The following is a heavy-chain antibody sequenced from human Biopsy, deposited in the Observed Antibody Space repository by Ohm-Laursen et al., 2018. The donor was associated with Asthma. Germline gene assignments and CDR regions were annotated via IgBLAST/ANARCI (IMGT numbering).Heavy chain of an antibody. D-gene: IGHD3-3*01. Sequence: SLRLSCTATGFTFSSYGMHWVRQAPGKGLEWVAVMSFDGRQTYYADSVKGRFTISRDNSKNTLYLQMNSLRAEDTAVYYCAKERYYDFWSGYPIWGQGTMVTVSS. CDR3: AKERYYDFWSGYPI. CDR1: GFTFSSYG. V-gene: IGHV3-30*18. J-gene: IGHJ3*02. CDR2: MSFDGRQT.